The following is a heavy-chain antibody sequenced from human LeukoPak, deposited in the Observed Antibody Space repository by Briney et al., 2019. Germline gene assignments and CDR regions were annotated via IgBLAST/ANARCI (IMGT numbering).Heavy chain of an antibody. CDR2: IKQDGSEK. Sequence: GGSLRLSCAASGFTFSSYWMSWVRQAPGKGLEWVANIKQDGSEKYYVDSVKGRFTISRDNAKNSLYLQMNSLRAEDTAVYYCARDLPDYYDSSGYPVDYWGQGTLDTVSS. D-gene: IGHD3-22*01. CDR3: ARDLPDYYDSSGYPVDY. CDR1: GFTFSSYW. V-gene: IGHV3-7*01. J-gene: IGHJ4*02.